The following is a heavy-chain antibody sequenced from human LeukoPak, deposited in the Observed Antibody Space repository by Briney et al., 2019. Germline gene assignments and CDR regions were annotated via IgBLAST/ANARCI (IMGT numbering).Heavy chain of an antibody. CDR1: GFTFNDYY. Sequence: PGGSLRLSCAASGFTFNDYYMSWIRQAPGKGLEWLSYINIGGTNTHYADSVKGRFTISRDNAKKSLYLEMNNLRAEDTAVYYCATDCAGFETWGQGVLVTVSS. CDR3: ATDCAGFET. D-gene: IGHD2-21*01. V-gene: IGHV3-11*01. J-gene: IGHJ5*02. CDR2: INIGGTNT.